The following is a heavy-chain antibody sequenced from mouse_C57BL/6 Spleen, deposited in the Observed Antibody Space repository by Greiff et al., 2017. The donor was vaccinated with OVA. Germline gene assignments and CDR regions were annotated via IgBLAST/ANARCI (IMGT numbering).Heavy chain of an antibody. J-gene: IGHJ2*01. V-gene: IGHV3-6*01. CDR1: GYSITSGYY. Sequence: DVKLQESGPGLVKPSQSLSLTCSVTGYSITSGYYWNWIRQFPGNKLEWMGYISYDGSNNYNPSLKNRISITRDTSKNQFFLKLNSVTTEDTATYYCARGNYGSSGFDYWGQGTTLTVSS. D-gene: IGHD1-1*01. CDR3: ARGNYGSSGFDY. CDR2: ISYDGSN.